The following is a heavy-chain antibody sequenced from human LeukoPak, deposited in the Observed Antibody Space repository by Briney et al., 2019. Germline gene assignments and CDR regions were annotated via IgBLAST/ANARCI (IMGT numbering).Heavy chain of an antibody. Sequence: GESLRLPCAVSRFPFSVYEMNWVRQAPGKGLEWVSNIASSGTTKYYADSVKGRFSISRDNAKSSLYLQMNSLRVEDTAVYYCALLAVASDFDYWGQGALVTVSS. CDR3: ALLAVASDFDY. D-gene: IGHD6-19*01. CDR2: IASSGTTK. CDR1: RFPFSVYE. V-gene: IGHV3-48*03. J-gene: IGHJ4*02.